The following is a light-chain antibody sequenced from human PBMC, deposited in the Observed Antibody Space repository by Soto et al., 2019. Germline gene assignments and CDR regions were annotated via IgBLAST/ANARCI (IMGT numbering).Light chain of an antibody. CDR3: QHYNSYSEA. CDR2: KAS. V-gene: IGKV1-5*03. J-gene: IGKJ1*01. Sequence: IQMAQSPSSLSASVGDRVTIPCRASQGISSWLAWYQQKPGKAPKLLIYKASTLTSGVPSRFSGSGSGTEFTLTISSLQPDDFATYYCQHYNSYSEAFGQGTKVDIK. CDR1: QGISSW.